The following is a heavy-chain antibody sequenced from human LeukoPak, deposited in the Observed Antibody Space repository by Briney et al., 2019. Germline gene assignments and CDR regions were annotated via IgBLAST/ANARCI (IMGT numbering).Heavy chain of an antibody. Sequence: ASVKVSCKASGYTFTGFYIHWVRQAPGQGLEWMGWINPKSGGTNSAQKFQGRVTMTRDTSISTAYMELSSLRSDDTAAYYCARDPIDYIGGIDYWGQGTLVTVSS. D-gene: IGHD4-11*01. CDR1: GYTFTGFY. CDR3: ARDPIDYIGGIDY. CDR2: INPKSGGT. J-gene: IGHJ4*02. V-gene: IGHV1-2*02.